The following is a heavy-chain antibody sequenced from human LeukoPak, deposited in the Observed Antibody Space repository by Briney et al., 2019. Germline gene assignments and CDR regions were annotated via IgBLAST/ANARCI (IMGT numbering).Heavy chain of an antibody. CDR1: GFTFSSNW. V-gene: IGHV3-74*01. D-gene: IGHD1-14*01. Sequence: GGSLRLSCAASGFTFSSNWMHWVRQAPGKGLVWVSRVNSDGSTTNYADSVKGRFTISRDNAKDTLYLQMNSLRAEDTAVYYCARHSYRNNHYYGMDVWGQGTTVTVSS. CDR3: ARHSYRNNHYYGMDV. J-gene: IGHJ6*02. CDR2: VNSDGSTT.